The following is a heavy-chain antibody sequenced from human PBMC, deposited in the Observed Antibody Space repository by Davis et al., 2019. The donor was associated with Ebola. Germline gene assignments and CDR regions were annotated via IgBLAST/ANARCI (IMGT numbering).Heavy chain of an antibody. Sequence: PSETLSLTCAVSGGSISSGGYSWSWIRRPPGKGLEWIGYIYHSGSTYYNPSLKSRVTISVDRSKNQFSLKLSSVTAADTAVYYCARGDYAPDYWGQGTLVTVSS. J-gene: IGHJ4*02. CDR1: GGSISSGGYS. D-gene: IGHD3-16*01. CDR3: ARGDYAPDY. CDR2: IYHSGST. V-gene: IGHV4-30-2*01.